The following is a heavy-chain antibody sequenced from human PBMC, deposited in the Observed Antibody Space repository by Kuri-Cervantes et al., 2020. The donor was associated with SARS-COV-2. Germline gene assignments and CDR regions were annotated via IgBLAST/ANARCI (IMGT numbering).Heavy chain of an antibody. CDR3: ARTHAGLSPYYFDY. Sequence: SETLSLTCTVSGYSISSGYYWGWIRQPPGKGLEWIGSIYHSGSTYYNPSLKSRVTISVDTSKNQFSLKLSPVTAADTAVYYCARTHAGLSPYYFDYWGQGTLVTVSS. D-gene: IGHD2-8*01. J-gene: IGHJ4*02. CDR1: GYSISSGYY. CDR2: IYHSGST. V-gene: IGHV4-38-2*02.